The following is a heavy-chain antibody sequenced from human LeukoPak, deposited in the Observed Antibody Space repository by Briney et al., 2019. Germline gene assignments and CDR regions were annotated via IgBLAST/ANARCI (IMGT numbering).Heavy chain of an antibody. CDR2: IKQDGSEQ. J-gene: IGHJ3*02. V-gene: IGHV3-7*01. CDR3: ARDPGPSIAAWGAFDI. D-gene: IGHD6-6*01. CDR1: GFTFSSYW. Sequence: GGSLRLSCAASGFTFSSYWMSWVRRTPGKGLEWLANIKQDGSEQFYVDSVKGRFTISRDNAKNSLYLQMNSLRAEDTAVYYCARDPGPSIAAWGAFDIWGPGAMVSVSS.